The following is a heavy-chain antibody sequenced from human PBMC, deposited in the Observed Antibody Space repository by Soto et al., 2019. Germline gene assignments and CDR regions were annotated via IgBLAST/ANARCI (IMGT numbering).Heavy chain of an antibody. V-gene: IGHV1-18*01. CDR3: AREFPNFYDSSGYYPNWFDP. CDR2: ISAYNGNT. CDR1: GYTFTSYG. Sequence: ASVKVSCKASGYTFTSYGISWVRQAPGQGLEWMGWISAYNGNTNYAQKLLGRVTMTTDTSTSTAYMELRSLRSDDTAVYYCAREFPNFYDSSGYYPNWFDPWGQGTLVTVSS. D-gene: IGHD3-22*01. J-gene: IGHJ5*02.